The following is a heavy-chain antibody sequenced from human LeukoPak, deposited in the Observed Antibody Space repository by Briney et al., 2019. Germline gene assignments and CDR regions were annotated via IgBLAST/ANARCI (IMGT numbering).Heavy chain of an antibody. CDR3: ARDRYCGDHTQVDY. Sequence: KPGGSLRLSCAASGFTFSSYSMNWVRQAPGKGLEWVSSISSSSSYIYYADSVKGRFTISRDNAKNSLYPQMNSLRAEDTAVYYCARDRYCGDHTQVDYWGQGTLVTVSS. V-gene: IGHV3-21*01. D-gene: IGHD4-17*01. CDR2: ISSSSSYI. J-gene: IGHJ4*02. CDR1: GFTFSSYS.